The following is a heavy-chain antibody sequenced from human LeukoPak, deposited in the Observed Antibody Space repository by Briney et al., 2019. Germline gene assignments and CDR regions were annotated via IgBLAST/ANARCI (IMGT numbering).Heavy chain of an antibody. V-gene: IGHV3-21*01. D-gene: IGHD5-18*01. J-gene: IGHJ4*02. CDR2: ISSSSSYI. CDR1: GFTFSSYS. CDR3: ARVGWLYTAMVPWWDY. Sequence: PGGSLRLSCAASGFTFSSYSMNWVRQAPGKGLEWVSSISSSSSYIYYADSVKGRFTISRDNAKNSLYLQMNSLRAEDTAVYYCARVGWLYTAMVPWWDYWGQGTLVIVSS.